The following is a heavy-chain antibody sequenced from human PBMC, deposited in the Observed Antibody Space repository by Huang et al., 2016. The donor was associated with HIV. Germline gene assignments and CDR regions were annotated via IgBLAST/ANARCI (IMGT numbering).Heavy chain of an antibody. CDR1: GGSFSGSY. V-gene: IGHV4-34*01. CDR3: ASLFFDY. CDR2: INHSGST. J-gene: IGHJ4*02. Sequence: QVQLQQWGAGVLKPSGTLSLTCAVYGGSFSGSYWSWIRQSPGKGLEWIGEINHSGSTNYDPSLKSRVTMSVDTSKNQFSLKLSSVTAADTAVYYCASLFFDYWGQGILVTVSS.